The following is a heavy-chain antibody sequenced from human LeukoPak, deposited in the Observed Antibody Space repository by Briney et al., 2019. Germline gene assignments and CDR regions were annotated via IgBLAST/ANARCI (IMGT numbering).Heavy chain of an antibody. CDR2: ISAYNGNT. D-gene: IGHD2-21*02. Sequence: ASVKVSCKASGYTFTSYGISWVRQAPGQGLEWMGWISAYNGNTNYAQKLQGRVTMTTDTSTSTAYMELRSLRSDDTAVYYCARDSRCGGGDCRYYYYGMDVWGQGTTVTVSS. CDR1: GYTFTSYG. J-gene: IGHJ6*02. CDR3: ARDSRCGGGDCRYYYYGMDV. V-gene: IGHV1-18*01.